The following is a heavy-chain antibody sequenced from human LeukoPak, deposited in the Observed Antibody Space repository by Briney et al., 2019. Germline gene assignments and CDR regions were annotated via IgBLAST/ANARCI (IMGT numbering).Heavy chain of an antibody. J-gene: IGHJ4*02. Sequence: SVKVSCKASGGTFSSYAISWVRQAPGQGLEWMGGIIPIFGTANYAQKFQGRVTITADESTSTAYMELSSLRSEDTAVYYCARVSGRISEVSYYFDYWGQGTLVTVSP. CDR3: ARVSGRISEVSYYFDY. D-gene: IGHD1-14*01. CDR2: IIPIFGTA. V-gene: IGHV1-69*13. CDR1: GGTFSSYA.